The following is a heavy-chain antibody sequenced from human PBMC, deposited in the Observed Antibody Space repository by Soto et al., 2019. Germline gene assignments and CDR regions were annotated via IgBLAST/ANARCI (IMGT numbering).Heavy chain of an antibody. D-gene: IGHD3-10*01. CDR3: AREAVLLWFGELFDYYYMDV. CDR1: GYTFTSYG. CDR2: ISAYNGNT. V-gene: IGHV1-18*01. Sequence: QVQLVQSGAEVKKPGASVKVSCKASGYTFTSYGISWVRQAPGQGLEWMGWISAYNGNTNYAQKLQGRVTMTTDTSTSTAYMELRSLRSDGTAVYYCAREAVLLWFGELFDYYYMDVWGKGTTVTVSS. J-gene: IGHJ6*03.